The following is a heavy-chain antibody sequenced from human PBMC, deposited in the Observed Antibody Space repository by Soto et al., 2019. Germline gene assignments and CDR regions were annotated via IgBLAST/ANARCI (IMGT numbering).Heavy chain of an antibody. CDR3: AREGYSSSWYPFDY. J-gene: IGHJ4*02. V-gene: IGHV3-23*01. Sequence: EVSLRRSCLPSAFTFSNYAMNGFHQNPGKGLEWVSAISGSGSSTYYADSVKGRFTISRDNSKNTLYLQVNSLRAEDTAVYYCAREGYSSSWYPFDYWGQGT. CDR1: AFTFSNYA. CDR2: ISGSGSST. D-gene: IGHD6-13*01.